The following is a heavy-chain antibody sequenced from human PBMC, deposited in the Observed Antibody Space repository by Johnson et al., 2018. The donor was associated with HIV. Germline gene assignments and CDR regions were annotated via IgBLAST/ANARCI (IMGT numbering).Heavy chain of an antibody. Sequence: VQLVESGGGLVQPGGSLRLSCAASGFTFDDYGMSCVRQVPGKGLEWVANIKQDGSEKYYVDSVKGRFTISRDNAKNSLHLQMNSLRAEDTAVYFCARVRRQLVRLSAFDIWGQGTMVTVSS. CDR2: IKQDGSEK. CDR1: GFTFDDYG. V-gene: IGHV3-7*01. D-gene: IGHD6-6*01. J-gene: IGHJ3*02. CDR3: ARVRRQLVRLSAFDI.